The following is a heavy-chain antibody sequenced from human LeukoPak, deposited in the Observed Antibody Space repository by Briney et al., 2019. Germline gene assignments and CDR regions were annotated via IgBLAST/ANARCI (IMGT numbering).Heavy chain of an antibody. CDR3: AREGLYGSGSYGAFDI. J-gene: IGHJ3*02. D-gene: IGHD3-10*01. CDR2: IKQDGSEK. CDR1: GFTFSSYW. Sequence: PGGSLRLSCAASGFTFSSYWMSWVRQAPGKGLEWEANIKQDGSEKYYVDSVKGRFTISRDDAKNSLYLQMNSLRAEDTAVYYCAREGLYGSGSYGAFDIWGQGTMVTVSS. V-gene: IGHV3-7*01.